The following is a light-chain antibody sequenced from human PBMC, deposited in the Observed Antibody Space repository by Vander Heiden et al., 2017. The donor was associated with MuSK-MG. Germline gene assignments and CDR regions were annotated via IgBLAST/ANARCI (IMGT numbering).Light chain of an antibody. CDR3: QQDNDWPLT. CDR2: AAS. CDR1: QSVGSN. Sequence: EIVMTQSPANLSVFPGERVTLSCRASQSVGSNLAWYQQKPAQAPKLLIYAASTRATGIPSRFSGSTSGTEFTLTISSLQPEDFAVYYCQQDNDWPLTFGQGTRLEIK. V-gene: IGKV3-15*01. J-gene: IGKJ5*01.